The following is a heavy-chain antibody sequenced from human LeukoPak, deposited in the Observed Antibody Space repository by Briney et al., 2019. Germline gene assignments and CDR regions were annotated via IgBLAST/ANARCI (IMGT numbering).Heavy chain of an antibody. J-gene: IGHJ6*03. D-gene: IGHD3-10*01. CDR1: GGTFSSYA. CDR3: ARAVLDYYGSGSYYYYYYMDV. V-gene: IGHV1-69*05. CDR2: IIPIFGTA. Sequence: SVKVSCKASGGTFSSYAISWVRQAPGQGLEWMGGIIPIFGTANYAQKFQGRVTITTDESTSTAYMELSSLRSEDTAVYYCARAVLDYYGSGSYYYYYYMDVWGKGPRSPSP.